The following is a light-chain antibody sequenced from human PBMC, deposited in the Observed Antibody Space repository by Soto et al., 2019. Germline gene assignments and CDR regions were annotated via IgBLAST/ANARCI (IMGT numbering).Light chain of an antibody. CDR2: GAS. Sequence: DIVLTQSPGTLSLSPGDRGTLSCRASQSISSSYLARYQQKPGQAPRLLIYGASTRATGIPDRFSGSGSGTDFTLTISRLEPEDFAVYYCQQYVNSLTFGGGTKVQIK. V-gene: IGKV3-20*01. J-gene: IGKJ4*01. CDR3: QQYVNSLT. CDR1: QSISSSY.